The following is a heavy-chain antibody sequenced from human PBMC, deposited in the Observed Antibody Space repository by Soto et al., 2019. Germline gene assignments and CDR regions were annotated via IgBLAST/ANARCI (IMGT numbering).Heavy chain of an antibody. Sequence: GGSLRLSCAASGFTFSSYSMNWVRQAPGKGLEWVSLLYSGGETYYADSVKGRFTISRDNSKNTLYLQMNSLRAEDTAVYYCARDIPLIWGQGTMVTVSS. J-gene: IGHJ3*02. CDR1: GFTFSSYS. CDR3: ARDIPLI. CDR2: LYSGGET. V-gene: IGHV3-66*01.